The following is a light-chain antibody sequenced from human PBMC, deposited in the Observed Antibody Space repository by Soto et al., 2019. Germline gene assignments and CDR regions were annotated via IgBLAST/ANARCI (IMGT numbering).Light chain of an antibody. Sequence: QPVLTQPPSVSGAPGQRVTISCTGRSSNIGAGYDVHWYQQRPGTAPKILIYGNSNRPSGVPDRFSGSKSGTSASLAITGLQAEDDADYYCQSYDSSLSALFGGGTKLTVL. J-gene: IGLJ3*02. CDR3: QSYDSSLSAL. CDR1: SSNIGAGYD. V-gene: IGLV1-40*01. CDR2: GNS.